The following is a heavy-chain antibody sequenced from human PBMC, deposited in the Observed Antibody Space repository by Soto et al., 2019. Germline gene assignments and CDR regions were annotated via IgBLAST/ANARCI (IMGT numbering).Heavy chain of an antibody. Sequence: ESGPTLVNPTETLTLTCTVSGFSLSNARMGVSWIRQPPGKALEWLAHIFSNDEKSYSTSLKSRLTISKDTSKSQVVLTMTNMDPVDTATYYCARDYCTNGVCYYYGMDVWGQGTTVTVSS. CDR1: GFSLSNARMG. V-gene: IGHV2-26*01. CDR3: ARDYCTNGVCYYYGMDV. D-gene: IGHD2-8*01. J-gene: IGHJ6*02. CDR2: IFSNDEK.